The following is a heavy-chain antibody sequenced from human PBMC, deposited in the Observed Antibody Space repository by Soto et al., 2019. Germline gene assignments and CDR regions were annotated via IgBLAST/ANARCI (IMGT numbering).Heavy chain of an antibody. CDR1: GYTFTSYA. D-gene: IGHD3-22*01. CDR3: ARGFYYDSSGYYDGPFDY. Sequence: QVPLVQSGAEVKKPGASVKVSCKASGYTFTSYALSWVRQAPGQGLEWMGWISAYNTNTNYAQKLQGRVTMTTDTSTSTAYMELRSLRSDDTAVYYCARGFYYDSSGYYDGPFDYWGQGTLVTVSS. CDR2: ISAYNTNT. J-gene: IGHJ4*02. V-gene: IGHV1-18*01.